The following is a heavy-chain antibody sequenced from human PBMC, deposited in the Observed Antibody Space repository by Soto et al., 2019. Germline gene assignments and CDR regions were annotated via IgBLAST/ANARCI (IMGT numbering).Heavy chain of an antibody. Sequence: ASVKVSCKASGYTFTSYYMHWVRQAPGQGLEWMGIINPSGGSTSYAQKFQGRVTMTRDTSTSTVYMELSSLRSEDTAVYYCARDLIAHYYDSSGSRKYDYWGQGTLVTVSS. D-gene: IGHD3-22*01. J-gene: IGHJ4*02. CDR3: ARDLIAHYYDSSGSRKYDY. V-gene: IGHV1-46*01. CDR1: GYTFTSYY. CDR2: INPSGGST.